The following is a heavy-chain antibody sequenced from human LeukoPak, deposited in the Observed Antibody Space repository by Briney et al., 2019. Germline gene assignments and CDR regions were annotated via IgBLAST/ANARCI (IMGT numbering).Heavy chain of an antibody. CDR3: ARPSLPCCSGGSKNWFDP. Sequence: ASVKVSCKASGYTFTGYYMHWVRQAPGQGLEWMGWINPNSGGTNYAQKFQGRVTMTRDTSISTAYMELSRLRSDDTAVYYCARPSLPCCSGGSKNWFDPWGQGTLVTVSP. CDR2: INPNSGGT. D-gene: IGHD2-15*01. CDR1: GYTFTGYY. V-gene: IGHV1-2*02. J-gene: IGHJ5*02.